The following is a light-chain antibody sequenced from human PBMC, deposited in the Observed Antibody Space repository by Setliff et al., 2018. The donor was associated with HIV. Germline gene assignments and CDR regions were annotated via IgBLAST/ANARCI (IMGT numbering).Light chain of an antibody. CDR1: SSDIGGYYY. J-gene: IGLJ1*01. Sequence: QSALAQPASVSGSPGQSITISCTGTSSDIGGYYYVSWYQQHPGKAPQLMIYDVSSRTSGFSNRLSGCKSANTASLTISGLPAADEADYYCSSYTSSGTRHVFGPGTKVTVL. CDR2: DVS. V-gene: IGLV2-14*03. CDR3: SSYTSSGTRHV.